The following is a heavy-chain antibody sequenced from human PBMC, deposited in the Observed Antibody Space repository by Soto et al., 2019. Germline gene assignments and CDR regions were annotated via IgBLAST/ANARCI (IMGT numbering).Heavy chain of an antibody. D-gene: IGHD5-18*01. J-gene: IGHJ4*02. CDR1: GYTCSSYV. Sequence: VSVKVEGSASGYTCSSYVMHLVSKNPGQRLEWMGWINAGNGNTKYSHKFQGRVTITRDTSASTAYMELSSLRSEDTAVYYCARESYGNGFDYWGQGTLVTVSS. CDR3: ARESYGNGFDY. CDR2: INAGNGNT. V-gene: IGHV1-3*01.